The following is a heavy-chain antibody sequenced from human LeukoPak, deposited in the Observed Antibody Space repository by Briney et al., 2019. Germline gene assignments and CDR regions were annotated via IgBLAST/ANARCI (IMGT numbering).Heavy chain of an antibody. D-gene: IGHD2-2*01. CDR1: GGSITSTNYY. CDR2: INYSGST. V-gene: IGHV4-39*01. J-gene: IGHJ4*02. CDR3: ARSADRAPYFDY. Sequence: PSETLSLTCTVSGGSITSTNYYWGWIRQPPGKGLEWIGSINYSGSTYYKPSLKSRVTMSVDTSRNQFSLKVNSLTAADTAVYYCARSADRAPYFDYWGQGALLTVSS.